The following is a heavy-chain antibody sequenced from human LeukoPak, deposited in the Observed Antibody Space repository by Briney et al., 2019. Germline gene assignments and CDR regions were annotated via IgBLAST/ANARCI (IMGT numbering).Heavy chain of an antibody. Sequence: GGSLRLSCAASGFTFSSYWMHWVRQAPGKGLVWVSRMNSDGSSTSYADSVKGRFTISRDNAKNTLYLQMNSLRAEDTAVYYCASASVYDGNLNEYWGQGTLVTVSS. CDR1: GFTFSSYW. CDR2: MNSDGSST. D-gene: IGHD4-23*01. CDR3: ASASVYDGNLNEY. V-gene: IGHV3-74*01. J-gene: IGHJ4*02.